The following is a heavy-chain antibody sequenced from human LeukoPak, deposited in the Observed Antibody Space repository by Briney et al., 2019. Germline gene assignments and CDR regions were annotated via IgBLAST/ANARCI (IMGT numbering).Heavy chain of an antibody. CDR1: GGSITTETYS. V-gene: IGHV4-30-2*01. CDR2: IFHTGST. D-gene: IGHD2-2*01. CDR3: ARDCADIVVVPAAMVNWFDP. J-gene: IGHJ5*02. Sequence: SETLSLTCAVSGGSITTETYSWNWMRQPPGKGLEWIGYIFHTGSTLYNPSLKSRVTMTVDRSKNQFSLKLSSVTAADTAVYYCARDCADIVVVPAAMVNWFDPWGQGTLVTVSS.